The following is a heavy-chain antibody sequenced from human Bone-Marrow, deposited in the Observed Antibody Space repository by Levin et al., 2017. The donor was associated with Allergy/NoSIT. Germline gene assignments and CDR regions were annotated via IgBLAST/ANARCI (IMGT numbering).Heavy chain of an antibody. CDR2: INSDGSYT. J-gene: IGHJ4*02. D-gene: IGHD4-23*01. V-gene: IGHV3-74*01. Sequence: PSETLSLTCTASGFTFSSYWMHWVRQGPGKGLVWVSRINSDGSYTNYADSVKGRFTISRDNAKNTLYLQLNSLRAEDTAVYYCARDRDYGGNRFDYWGQGTLVTVSS. CDR3: ARDRDYGGNRFDY. CDR1: GFTFSSYW.